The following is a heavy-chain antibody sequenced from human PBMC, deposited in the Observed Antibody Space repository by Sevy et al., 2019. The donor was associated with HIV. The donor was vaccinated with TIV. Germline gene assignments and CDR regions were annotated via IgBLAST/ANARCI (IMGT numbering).Heavy chain of an antibody. V-gene: IGHV4-38-2*01. Sequence: SETLSLTCAVSGYSISSGYYWGRIRQPPGKGLEWIRSIYHSGGTYYNPSLKSRVTMSVDTSKNQFSLRLSSVTAADTAVYHCARLGYCSSSTCSDAFDIWGQWTVVTVSS. J-gene: IGHJ3*02. CDR2: IYHSGGT. CDR3: ARLGYCSSSTCSDAFDI. CDR1: GYSISSGYY. D-gene: IGHD2-2*01.